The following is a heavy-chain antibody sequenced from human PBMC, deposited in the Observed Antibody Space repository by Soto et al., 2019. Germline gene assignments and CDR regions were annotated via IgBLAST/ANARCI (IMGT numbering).Heavy chain of an antibody. CDR1: GYTFTSYG. V-gene: IGHV1-18*01. D-gene: IGHD3-3*01. CDR2: ISAYNGNT. J-gene: IGHJ4*02. CDR3: ARRTYYDFWSGIDNDY. Sequence: ASVKVSCKASGYTFTSYGISWVRQAPGQGLEWMGWISAYNGNTNYAQKLQGRVTMTTDTSTSTAYMELRSLRSDDTAVYYCARRTYYDFWSGIDNDYWGQGTLVTVSS.